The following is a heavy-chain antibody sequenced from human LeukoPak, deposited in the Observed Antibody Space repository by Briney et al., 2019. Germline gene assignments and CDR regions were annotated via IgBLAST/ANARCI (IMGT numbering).Heavy chain of an antibody. V-gene: IGHV4-4*07. D-gene: IGHD3-22*01. CDR2: IYTSGST. J-gene: IGHJ4*02. CDR1: GGSISSYY. CDR3: AGTLNYYDSSAYYYEKDY. Sequence: SETLSLTCTVSGGSISSYYWSWIRQPAGKGLEWIGLIYTSGSTNYNPSLKSRVTMSVDTSKNQLSLKLSSVTAADTAVYYCAGTLNYYDSSAYYYEKDYWGQGTLVTVSS.